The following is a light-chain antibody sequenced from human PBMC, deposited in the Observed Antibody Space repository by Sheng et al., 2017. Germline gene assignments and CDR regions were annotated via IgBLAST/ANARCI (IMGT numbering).Light chain of an antibody. CDR3: QQRSSWPAIT. CDR1: QSVSTH. V-gene: IGKV3-11*01. CDR2: DAS. Sequence: EIVLTQSPATLSLSPGDRATLSCRASQSVSTHLAWYQQKPGQAPRLLIYDASNRATGIPARFSGSGSGTDFTLTISSLEPEDFAVYYCQQRSSWPAITFGQGTRLEIK. J-gene: IGKJ5*01.